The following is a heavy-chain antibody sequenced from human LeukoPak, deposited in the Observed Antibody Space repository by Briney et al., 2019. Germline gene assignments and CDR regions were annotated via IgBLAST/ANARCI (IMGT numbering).Heavy chain of an antibody. CDR3: AKGLSRNYYYYGMDV. Sequence: GGSLRLSCAASGFTFSSYAMSWVRQAPGKGLEWVSAISGSGGSTYYADSVKGRFTISRDNSKNTLYLQMNSLRAEDTAVYYCAKGLSRNYYYYGMDVWGQGTLVTVSS. J-gene: IGHJ6*02. D-gene: IGHD2-21*01. V-gene: IGHV3-23*01. CDR2: ISGSGGST. CDR1: GFTFSSYA.